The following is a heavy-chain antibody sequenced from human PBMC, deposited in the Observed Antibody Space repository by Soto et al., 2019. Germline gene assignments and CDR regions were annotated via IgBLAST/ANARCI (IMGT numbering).Heavy chain of an antibody. CDR1: GVSISRGGYS. CDR3: ARVDDYGDYFDY. Sequence: LSLTYAVSGVSISRGGYSWSWIRQPPGKGLEWIGYIYHSGSTYYNPSLKSRVTISVDRSKNQFSLKLSSVTAADTAVYYCARVDDYGDYFDYWGQGTLVTVSS. J-gene: IGHJ4*02. CDR2: IYHSGST. D-gene: IGHD4-17*01. V-gene: IGHV4-30-2*01.